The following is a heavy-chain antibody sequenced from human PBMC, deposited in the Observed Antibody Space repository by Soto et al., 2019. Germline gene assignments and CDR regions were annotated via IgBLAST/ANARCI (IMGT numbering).Heavy chain of an antibody. J-gene: IGHJ4*02. V-gene: IGHV1-69*13. CDR2: IIPIFGTA. D-gene: IGHD3-9*01. Sequence: ASVKVSCKASGGTFSSYAISWVRQAPGQGLEWMGGIIPIFGTANYAQKFQGRVTITADESTSTAYMELSSLRSEDTAVYYCARALGKPNYDILTGPFDYWGQGTLVTVSS. CDR1: GGTFSSYA. CDR3: ARALGKPNYDILTGPFDY.